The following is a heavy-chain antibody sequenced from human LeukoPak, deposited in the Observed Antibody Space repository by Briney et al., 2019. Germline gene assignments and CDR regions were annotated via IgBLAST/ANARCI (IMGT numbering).Heavy chain of an antibody. CDR2: ISYDGSNK. Sequence: GGSLRPSCAASGFTFSSYAMPWVRQAPGKGLEWVAVISYDGSNKYYADSVKGRFTISRDNSKNTLYLQMNSLRAEDTAVYYCARDGALGEMATRTPAYFDYWGQGTLVTVSS. V-gene: IGHV3-30*04. CDR3: ARDGALGEMATRTPAYFDY. CDR1: GFTFSSYA. J-gene: IGHJ4*02. D-gene: IGHD5-24*01.